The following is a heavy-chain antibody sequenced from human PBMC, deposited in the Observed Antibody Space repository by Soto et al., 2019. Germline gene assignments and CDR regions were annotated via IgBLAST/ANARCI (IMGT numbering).Heavy chain of an antibody. Sequence: GGSLRLSCAASGFTFSDSYMSWIRQAPGKGLEWISYITFSGNTVYYADSLKGRFTISRDNAKNSLYLQMNRLRAEDTAVYYCARYAAEVTTFFDQWGQGTLVTVSS. V-gene: IGHV3-11*01. CDR3: ARYAAEVTTFFDQ. CDR1: GFTFSDSY. J-gene: IGHJ4*02. CDR2: ITFSGNTV. D-gene: IGHD4-17*01.